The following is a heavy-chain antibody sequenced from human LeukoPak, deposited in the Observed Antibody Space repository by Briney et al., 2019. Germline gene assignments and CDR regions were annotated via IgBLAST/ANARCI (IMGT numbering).Heavy chain of an antibody. CDR3: ALHHGNYYVGRWFDP. D-gene: IGHD1-26*01. Sequence: GGSLRLSCAASGFTFSSYDMSWVRQAPGKGLEWVSRISGTGGSTYYTDSMKGRFTISRDNSKNTLYLQMNTLRAEDTAVYYCALHHGNYYVGRWFDPWGQGTLVTV. CDR2: ISGTGGST. CDR1: GFTFSSYD. J-gene: IGHJ5*02. V-gene: IGHV3-23*01.